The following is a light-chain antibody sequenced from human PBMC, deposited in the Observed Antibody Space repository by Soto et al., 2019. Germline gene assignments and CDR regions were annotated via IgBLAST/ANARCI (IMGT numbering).Light chain of an antibody. CDR3: FSYTTTSTLV. Sequence: QSVLTQPASVSGSPGQSITISCTGTSSDVGGYNYVSWYQQHPAQAPKLMIYEVSTRSSGVSHRFSGSKSGNTASLTISGLQAEDAADYCCFSYTTTSTLVFGGGTQLTVL. J-gene: IGLJ7*01. V-gene: IGLV2-14*01. CDR2: EVS. CDR1: SSDVGGYNY.